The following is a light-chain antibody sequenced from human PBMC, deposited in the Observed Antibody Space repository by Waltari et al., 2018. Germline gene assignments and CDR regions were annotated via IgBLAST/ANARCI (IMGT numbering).Light chain of an antibody. J-gene: IGKJ1*01. V-gene: IGKV1-39*01. CDR3: QQSHRSPWT. CDR1: QNIARS. CDR2: AAS. Sequence: DIQMTQSPSSLSASVGDTVTITCRTSQNIARSLNWYHQRPGNAPKLLIFAASTLQSGVSSRFSGSGSGTDFTLTISGLQPEDFATYFCQQSHRSPWTFGQGTQVDI.